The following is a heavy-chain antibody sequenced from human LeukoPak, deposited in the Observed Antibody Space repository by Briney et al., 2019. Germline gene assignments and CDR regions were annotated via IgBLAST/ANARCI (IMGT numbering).Heavy chain of an antibody. D-gene: IGHD1-26*01. V-gene: IGHV3-11*04. CDR3: ARIGDEWELPLGRRFDY. J-gene: IGHJ4*02. CDR2: ISGSGGTI. CDR1: GFTFSDYY. Sequence: PGGSLRLSCAASGFTFSDYYMSWIRQAPGKGLELVSKISGSGGTIYYADSVKGRFTISRDNAKNSLYLQMNSLRAEDTAVYYCARIGDEWELPLGRRFDYWGQGTLVTVSS.